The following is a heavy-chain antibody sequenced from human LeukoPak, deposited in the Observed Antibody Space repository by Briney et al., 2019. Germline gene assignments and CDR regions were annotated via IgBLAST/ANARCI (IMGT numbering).Heavy chain of an antibody. CDR2: ISYDGSNK. D-gene: IGHD2-2*01. CDR3: ASLYCTHTTCYYFDY. J-gene: IGHJ4*02. CDR1: GFTFSSYA. Sequence: GGSLRLSCAASGFTFSSYAMHWVRQAPGKGLEWVAVISYDGSNKYYADSVKGRFTISRDNSKNTLYLQMNSLRAEDTAVYYCASLYCTHTTCYYFDYWGQGTLVSVSS. V-gene: IGHV3-30-3*01.